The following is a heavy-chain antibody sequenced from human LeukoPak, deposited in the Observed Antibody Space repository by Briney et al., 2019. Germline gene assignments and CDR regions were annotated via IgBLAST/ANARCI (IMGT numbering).Heavy chain of an antibody. CDR3: ARDHSNYYASSGRSYYFDY. D-gene: IGHD3-22*01. CDR2: IIPIFGTA. J-gene: IGHJ4*02. V-gene: IGHV1-69*13. CDR1: GGTFSSYA. Sequence: ASVKVSCKASGGTFSSYAISWVRQAPGQGLEWMGGIIPIFGTANYAQKFQGRVTITADESTSTAYMELSSLRSEDTAVYYCARDHSNYYASSGRSYYFDYWGQGTLVTVSS.